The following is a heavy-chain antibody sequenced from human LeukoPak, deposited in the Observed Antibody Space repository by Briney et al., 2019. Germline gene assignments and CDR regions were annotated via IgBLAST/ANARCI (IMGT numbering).Heavy chain of an antibody. Sequence: ASVKVSCKASGGTFSSYAISWVRQAPGQGLEWMGGIIPIFGKANYAQKFQDRVTSTTDESTSTAYMELSSLRSEDTAVYYCARDGRYCSGGSCYSPHNWGQGTLVTVSS. CDR2: IIPIFGKA. J-gene: IGHJ1*01. D-gene: IGHD2-15*01. V-gene: IGHV1-69*05. CDR3: ARDGRYCSGGSCYSPHN. CDR1: GGTFSSYA.